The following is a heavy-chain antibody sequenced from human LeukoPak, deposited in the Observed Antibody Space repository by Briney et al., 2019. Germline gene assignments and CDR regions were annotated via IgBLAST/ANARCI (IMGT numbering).Heavy chain of an antibody. CDR3: AGDIQGYYDFWSGSADYYYYMDV. Sequence: KPSETLSLTCTVSGGSISSHYWSWIRQPPGKGLEWIGYIYYSGSTNYNPSLKSRVTISVDTSKNQFSLKLSSVTAADTAVYYCAGDIQGYYDFWSGSADYYYYMDVWGKGTTVTVSS. J-gene: IGHJ6*03. V-gene: IGHV4-59*11. D-gene: IGHD3-3*01. CDR2: IYYSGST. CDR1: GGSISSHY.